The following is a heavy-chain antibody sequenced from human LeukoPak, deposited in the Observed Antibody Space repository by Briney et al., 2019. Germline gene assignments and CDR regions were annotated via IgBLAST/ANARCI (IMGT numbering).Heavy chain of an antibody. CDR2: IYYSGST. V-gene: IGHV4-59*01. D-gene: IGHD5-12*01. J-gene: IGHJ4*02. CDR3: ARGHFSGYERTFDY. Sequence: SETLSLTCTVSGGSISSYYWSWIRQPPGKGLEWIGYIYYSGSTNYNPSLKSRVTISVDTSKNQFSLKLSSVTAADTAVYYCARGHFSGYERTFDYRGQGTLSTAS. CDR1: GGSISSYY.